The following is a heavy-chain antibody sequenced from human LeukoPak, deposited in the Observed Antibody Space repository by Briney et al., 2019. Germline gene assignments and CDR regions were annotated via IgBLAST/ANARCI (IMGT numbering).Heavy chain of an antibody. CDR1: GFTFSSTT. Sequence: GGSLRLSCVASGFTFSSTTMGWVRQAPGRGLEWVSSITAIDGRTYYADSVRGRFTISRDNSKNTLYLQMNSLRGEDTAVYYCAKHKENYGDSCLDDYWGQGTLVTVSS. CDR2: ITAIDGRT. J-gene: IGHJ4*02. V-gene: IGHV3-23*01. D-gene: IGHD4-17*01. CDR3: AKHKENYGDSCLDDY.